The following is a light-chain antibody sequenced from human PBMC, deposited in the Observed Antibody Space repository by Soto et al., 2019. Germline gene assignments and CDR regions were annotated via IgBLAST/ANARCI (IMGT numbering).Light chain of an antibody. V-gene: IGLV1-40*01. CDR3: QSYDSSLSGDV. J-gene: IGLJ1*01. Sequence: QSVLTQPPSVSGAPGQRVTISCTGSSSNIGANYDVHWYQQVPGTAPKLLIYGNSNRPSGVPDRFSGSKSGTSASLAITGLQADDEADYYCQSYDSSLSGDVFGTGTKLTVL. CDR1: SSNIGANYD. CDR2: GNS.